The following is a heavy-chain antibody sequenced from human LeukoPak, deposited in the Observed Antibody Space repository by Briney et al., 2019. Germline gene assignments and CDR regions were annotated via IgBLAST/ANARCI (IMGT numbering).Heavy chain of an antibody. D-gene: IGHD5-12*01. CDR3: AREFGRRLMVVQLIYGTDV. Sequence: SQTLSLTCAISGDSVSSNSAAWNWIRQSPSRGLEWLGRTYYRSKWYNDYAVSVKSRITINPDTSKNQFSLQLNSVTPEDTAVYYCAREFGRRLMVVQLIYGTDVWGKGTTVTVSS. J-gene: IGHJ6*04. V-gene: IGHV6-1*01. CDR2: TYYRSKWYN. CDR1: GDSVSSNSAA.